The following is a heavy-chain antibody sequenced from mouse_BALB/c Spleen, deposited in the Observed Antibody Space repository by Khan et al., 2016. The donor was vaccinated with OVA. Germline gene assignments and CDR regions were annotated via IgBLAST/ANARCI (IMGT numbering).Heavy chain of an antibody. Sequence: QVQLKQSGAELARPGASVKMSCKAPGYTFTSNTMHWLKQRPGLGLEWIGYINPRSSYTNYNQRFKDKATLTADKSSSTAYMQLSSLTSEDSAVYYCARRSTGYAMDYWGQGTSVTVSP. CDR2: INPRSSYT. CDR1: GYTFTSNT. V-gene: IGHV1-4*01. CDR3: ARRSTGYAMDY. J-gene: IGHJ4*01.